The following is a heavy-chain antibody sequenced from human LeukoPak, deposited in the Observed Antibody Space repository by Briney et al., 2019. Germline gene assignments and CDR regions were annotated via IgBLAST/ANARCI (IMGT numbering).Heavy chain of an antibody. CDR3: ARGYIVVVVAATPIWFDP. CDR1: GFTFSTYN. J-gene: IGHJ5*02. Sequence: GGSLRLSCAASGFTFSTYNMNWVRQAPGKGLEWVSSITSSSSYINYADSVKGRFTISRDNAKNSLYLQMNSLRAEDTAVYYCARGYIVVVVAATPIWFDPWGQGTLVTVSS. D-gene: IGHD2-15*01. CDR2: ITSSSSYI. V-gene: IGHV3-21*01.